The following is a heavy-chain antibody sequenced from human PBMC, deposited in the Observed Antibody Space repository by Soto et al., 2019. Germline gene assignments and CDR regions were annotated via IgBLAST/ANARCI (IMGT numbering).Heavy chain of an antibody. Sequence: PGGSLRLSCAACGFPYDDDAIHWVRQAPGAGLDWVSGISWNSGSIGYADSVKGRFTISRDNAKNSLYLQRNSLRAEDTALYYCAKSVTVTTVWNYYYGMDVWGQGTTVTVSS. J-gene: IGHJ6*02. V-gene: IGHV3-9*01. CDR2: ISWNSGSI. CDR1: GFPYDDDA. CDR3: AKSVTVTTVWNYYYGMDV. D-gene: IGHD4-4*01.